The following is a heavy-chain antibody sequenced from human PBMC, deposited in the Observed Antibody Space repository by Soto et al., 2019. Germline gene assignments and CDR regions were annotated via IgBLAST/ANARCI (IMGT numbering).Heavy chain of an antibody. CDR3: ARPDCSGGTCPNWFDP. J-gene: IGHJ5*02. CDR1: GYSFTSYW. D-gene: IGHD2-15*01. V-gene: IGHV5-51*01. CDR2: IYPGDSDT. Sequence: GESLKISCKGSGYSFTSYWIGWVRQMPGKGLEWMGIIYPGDSDTRYSPSFQGQITISADKSISTAYLQWSSLKASDTAMYYCARPDCSGGTCPNWFDPWGQGTLVTVSS.